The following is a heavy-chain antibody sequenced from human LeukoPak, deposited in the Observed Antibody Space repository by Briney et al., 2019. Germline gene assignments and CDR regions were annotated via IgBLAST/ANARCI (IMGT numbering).Heavy chain of an antibody. CDR2: IRSKTNNYAT. CDR3: ARDISYYDSSGYYYYFDY. Sequence: GGSLRLSCAASGFTFSGSALHWVRQASGKGLEWIGRIRSKTNNYATTYAASVTGRFTISRDDAENTAYLQMNSLRAEDTAVYYCARDISYYDSSGYYYYFDYWGQGTLVTVSS. D-gene: IGHD3-22*01. J-gene: IGHJ4*02. CDR1: GFTFSGSA. V-gene: IGHV3-73*01.